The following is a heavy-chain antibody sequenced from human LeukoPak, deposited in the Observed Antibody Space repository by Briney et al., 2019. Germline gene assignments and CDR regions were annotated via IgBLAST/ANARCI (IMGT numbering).Heavy chain of an antibody. CDR1: GFTVSSNY. J-gene: IGHJ4*02. Sequence: GSLRLSCAASGFTVSSNYMSWVRQAPGKGLEWVSVIYSGGSTYYADSVKVRFTISRDNSKNTLYLQMNSLRAEDTAVYYCARDGGYYYDSSGSTFDYWGQGTLVTVSS. V-gene: IGHV3-66*02. CDR2: IYSGGST. CDR3: ARDGGYYYDSSGSTFDY. D-gene: IGHD3-22*01.